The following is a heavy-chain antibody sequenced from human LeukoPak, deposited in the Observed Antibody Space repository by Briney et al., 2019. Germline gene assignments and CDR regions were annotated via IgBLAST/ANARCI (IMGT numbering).Heavy chain of an antibody. CDR2: INWNGGST. CDR3: ARSYDSSAYYYLFY. D-gene: IGHD3-22*01. V-gene: IGHV3-20*04. CDR1: GFTFDDYG. J-gene: IGHJ4*02. Sequence: GGSLRLSCAASGFTFDDYGMSWVRQAPGKGLEWVSGINWNGGSTGYADSVKGRFTISRDNAKNSLYLQMNSLRAEDTALYYCARSYDSSAYYYLFYWGQGTLVTVSS.